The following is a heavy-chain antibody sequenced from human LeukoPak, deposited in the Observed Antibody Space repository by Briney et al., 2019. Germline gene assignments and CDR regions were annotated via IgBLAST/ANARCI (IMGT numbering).Heavy chain of an antibody. V-gene: IGHV4-59*01. J-gene: IGHJ4*02. CDR3: ARVLRGSFAYFDY. CDR2: IFHNGHT. Sequence: SGTLSLTCTISGGSISSYYWSWIRQPPGKGLEWIGDIFHNGHTNYNPSLKSRVSMSVDTAKNQFSLQLTSVTAADTAVYYCARVLRGSFAYFDYWGQGTLVTVSS. CDR1: GGSISSYY. D-gene: IGHD3-3*01.